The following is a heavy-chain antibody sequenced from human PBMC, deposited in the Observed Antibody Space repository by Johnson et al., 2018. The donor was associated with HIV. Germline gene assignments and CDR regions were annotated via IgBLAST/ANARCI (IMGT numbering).Heavy chain of an antibody. Sequence: VQLVESWGGVVQPGTSLRLSCAASGFTFSSFAMHWVRQAPGKGLEWMAFISYDGSNKYFTDSVRGRFTISRDNSKNTLFLQMNSLRAEDTAVYYCVRRFYDSSAFDIWGQGTLVTVSS. D-gene: IGHD3-22*01. CDR2: ISYDGSNK. CDR3: VRRFYDSSAFDI. V-gene: IGHV3-30-3*01. CDR1: GFTFSSFA. J-gene: IGHJ3*02.